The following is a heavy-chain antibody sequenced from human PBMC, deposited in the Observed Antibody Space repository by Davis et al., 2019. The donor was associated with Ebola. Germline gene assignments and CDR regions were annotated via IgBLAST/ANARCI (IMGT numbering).Heavy chain of an antibody. V-gene: IGHV1-2*02. Sequence: ASVKVSCKASGGTFSSYAISWVRQAPGQGLEWMGWINPNSGGTNYAQKFQGRVTMTRDTSISTAYMELSRLRSDDTAVYYCARVLGAVAGIYYFDYWGQGTLVTVSS. CDR3: ARVLGAVAGIYYFDY. J-gene: IGHJ4*02. D-gene: IGHD6-19*01. CDR1: GGTFSSYA. CDR2: INPNSGGT.